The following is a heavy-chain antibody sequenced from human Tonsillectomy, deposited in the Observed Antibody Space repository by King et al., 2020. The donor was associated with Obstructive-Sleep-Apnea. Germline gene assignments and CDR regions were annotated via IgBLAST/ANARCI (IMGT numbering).Heavy chain of an antibody. V-gene: IGHV3-74*01. CDR3: ATRGATVTAIDY. CDR2: INSDGSTT. D-gene: IGHD4-17*01. Sequence: EVQLVESGGGLVQSGGSLSLSCAASGFTFSSYWMHWVRQAPGKGLVWVSRINSDGSTTSYADSVKGRFTISRDNAKNTLYLQMNSLRAEDTAVYYCATRGATVTAIDYWGQGTLVTVSS. CDR1: GFTFSSYW. J-gene: IGHJ4*02.